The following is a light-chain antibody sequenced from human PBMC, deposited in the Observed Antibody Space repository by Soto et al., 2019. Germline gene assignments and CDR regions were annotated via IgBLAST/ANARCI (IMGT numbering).Light chain of an antibody. Sequence: EIVMTQSPATLSVSPGERAALSCRASQSISSNLAWFRQKPGQAPRLLIYGASTRATGIPARFSGSGSGTEFTLTISSLQSEDFAVYYCQQRYNWPLTFGGGTKVDIK. CDR1: QSISSN. CDR3: QQRYNWPLT. CDR2: GAS. V-gene: IGKV3-15*01. J-gene: IGKJ4*01.